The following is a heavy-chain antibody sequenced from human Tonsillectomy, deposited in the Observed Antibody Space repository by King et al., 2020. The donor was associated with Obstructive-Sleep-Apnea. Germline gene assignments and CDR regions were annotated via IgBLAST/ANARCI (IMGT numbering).Heavy chain of an antibody. CDR3: ARSPEDTVTTFYYYYGMDV. CDR2: INPSGGST. J-gene: IGHJ6*02. D-gene: IGHD4-17*01. V-gene: IGHV1-46*01. Sequence: VQLVESGAEVKKPGASVKVSCKASGYTFTSYYMHWVRQAPGQGLEWMGIINPSGGSTSYAQKFQGRVTMTRDTSTSTVYMGLSSLRSEDTAVYYCARSPEDTVTTFYYYYGMDVWGQGTTVTVSS. CDR1: GYTFTSYY.